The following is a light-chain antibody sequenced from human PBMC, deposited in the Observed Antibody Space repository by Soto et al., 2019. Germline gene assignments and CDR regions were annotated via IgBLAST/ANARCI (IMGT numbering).Light chain of an antibody. Sequence: EIVMTQSPATLSVSPGERATLSCRASQSVSSNLAWYQQKPGQAPRLLIYGASTRATGIPARFSGSGSGTEFTLTLSSLQSEDVAVYYCQQYNNWPPPLTFGGGTKVEIK. CDR3: QQYNNWPPPLT. J-gene: IGKJ4*01. V-gene: IGKV3-15*01. CDR2: GAS. CDR1: QSVSSN.